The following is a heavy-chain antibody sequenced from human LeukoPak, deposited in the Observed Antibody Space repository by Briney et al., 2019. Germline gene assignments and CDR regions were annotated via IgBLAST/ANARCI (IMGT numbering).Heavy chain of an antibody. CDR3: ATYRQVLLPFES. J-gene: IGHJ4*02. Sequence: GESLRLSCAASGFTFSTFAMIWVRQPPGKGLEWVSSIFPSGGEIHYADSVRGRFTISRDNSKSTLSLQMNSLRAEDTAIYYCATYRQVLLPFESWGQGTLVTVSS. CDR2: IFPSGGEI. CDR1: GFTFSTFA. V-gene: IGHV3-23*01. D-gene: IGHD2-8*02.